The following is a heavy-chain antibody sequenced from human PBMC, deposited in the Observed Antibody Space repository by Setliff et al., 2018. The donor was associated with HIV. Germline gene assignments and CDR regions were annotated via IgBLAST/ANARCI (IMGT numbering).Heavy chain of an antibody. J-gene: IGHJ5*02. Sequence: KPSETLSLTCGVYGDSLRNYFWSWIRQPPGKGLEWIGEINHSGSTTYNPSLRSRVTMSIDTSQNQFSLKLNSVTAADTAVYYCASLGNREVEPWGQGTLVTVSS. CDR2: INHSGST. V-gene: IGHV4-34*01. CDR3: ASLGNREVEP. CDR1: GDSLRNYF.